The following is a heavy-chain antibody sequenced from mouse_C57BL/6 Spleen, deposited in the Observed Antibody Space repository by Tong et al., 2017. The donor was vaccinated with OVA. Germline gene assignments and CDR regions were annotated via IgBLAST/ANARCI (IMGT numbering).Heavy chain of an antibody. Sequence: VQLQESGAELVRPGVSVKISCKGSGYTFTDYAMHWVKQSHAKSLEWIGVISTYYGDASYNQKFKGKATMTVDKSSSTAYMELARLTSEDSAIYYWARSYGSMFAYWGQGTLVTVSA. CDR3: ARSYGSMFAY. CDR1: GYTFTDYA. J-gene: IGHJ3*01. CDR2: ISTYYGDA. D-gene: IGHD1-2*01. V-gene: IGHV1S137*01.